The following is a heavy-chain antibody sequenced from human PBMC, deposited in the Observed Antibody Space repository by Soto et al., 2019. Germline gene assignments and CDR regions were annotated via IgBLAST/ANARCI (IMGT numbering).Heavy chain of an antibody. CDR2: IYHSGNN. Sequence: PSETLSLTCAVSGGSISSGGYSWNWIRQPPGKGLEWIGYIYHSGNNLYNPSLKSRVTISVDKSKNQFSLKLSSVTAADTTVYYCARDQLEGTWFDPWGQGTLVTVSS. CDR1: GGSISSGGYS. D-gene: IGHD1-1*01. CDR3: ARDQLEGTWFDP. J-gene: IGHJ5*02. V-gene: IGHV4-30-2*01.